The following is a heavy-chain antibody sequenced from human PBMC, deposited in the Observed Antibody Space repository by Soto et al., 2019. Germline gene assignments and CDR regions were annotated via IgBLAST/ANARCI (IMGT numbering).Heavy chain of an antibody. Sequence: SVKVSCKASGGTFSSYAISWARQAPGQGLEWMGGIIPIFGTANYAQKFQGRVTITADESTSTAYMELSSLRSEDTAVYYCAKDLNGGSERMFYGMDVWGQGTTVTVSS. CDR1: GGTFSSYA. D-gene: IGHD7-27*01. CDR2: IIPIFGTA. J-gene: IGHJ6*02. CDR3: AKDLNGGSERMFYGMDV. V-gene: IGHV1-69*13.